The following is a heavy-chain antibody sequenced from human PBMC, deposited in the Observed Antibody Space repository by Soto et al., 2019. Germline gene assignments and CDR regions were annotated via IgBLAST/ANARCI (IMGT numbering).Heavy chain of an antibody. CDR3: ARDSPCGYSYGPRGGYYYYYGMDV. Sequence: EVQLVESGGGLVKPGGSLRLSCAASGFTFSSYSMNWVRQAPGKGLEWVSSISSSSSYIDYADSVKGRFTISRDNAKNSLYLQMNSLRAEDTAVYYCARDSPCGYSYGPRGGYYYYYGMDVWGQGTTVTVSS. CDR2: ISSSSSYI. D-gene: IGHD5-18*01. V-gene: IGHV3-21*01. CDR1: GFTFSSYS. J-gene: IGHJ6*02.